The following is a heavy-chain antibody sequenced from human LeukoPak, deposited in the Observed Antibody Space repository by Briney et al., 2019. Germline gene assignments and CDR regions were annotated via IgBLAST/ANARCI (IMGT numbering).Heavy chain of an antibody. D-gene: IGHD2-2*01. J-gene: IGHJ4*02. CDR3: ARDTFQPGLIDS. CDR1: GFTFSDFH. CDR2: INDESSDI. V-gene: IGHV3-11*06. Sequence: GGSLRLSCTASGFTFSDFHMSWIRQAPGKGLEWVSYINDESSDIHYAGSVRGRFTISRDDARQTLYLQLSSLRVEDTAVYYCARDTFQPGLIDSWGQGTLVTVSS.